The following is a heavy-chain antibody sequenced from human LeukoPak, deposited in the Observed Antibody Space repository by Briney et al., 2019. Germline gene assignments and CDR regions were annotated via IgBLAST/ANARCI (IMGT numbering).Heavy chain of an antibody. Sequence: SETLSLTCTVSGASISIYYWSWIRQPAGKGLEWVGRISTSGSTNYNPSLKGRVTVSLDTSKNQFSLKLNSVTGAATAMYYCARGSYYGSGTTKSAFDIWGQGTMVTVSS. V-gene: IGHV4-4*07. CDR1: GASISIYY. CDR2: ISTSGST. J-gene: IGHJ3*02. D-gene: IGHD3-10*01. CDR3: ARGSYYGSGTTKSAFDI.